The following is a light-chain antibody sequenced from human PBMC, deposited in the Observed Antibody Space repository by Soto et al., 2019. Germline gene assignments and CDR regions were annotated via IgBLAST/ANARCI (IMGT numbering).Light chain of an antibody. V-gene: IGLV1-40*01. J-gene: IGLJ2*01. CDR3: QSYDSSLSGSV. CDR1: RSNIGANYD. Sequence: QSVLTQPPSVSGAPGQRVTISCTGSRSNIGANYDVHWYQQVPGTAPKVLIYSNRNRPSGVPDRFSGSKSGTSASLAITGLQAEDEADYYCQSYDSSLSGSVFGGGTKLTVL. CDR2: SNR.